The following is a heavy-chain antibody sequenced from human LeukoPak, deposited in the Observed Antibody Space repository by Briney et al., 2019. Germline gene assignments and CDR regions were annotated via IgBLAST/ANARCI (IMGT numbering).Heavy chain of an antibody. V-gene: IGHV4-39*01. CDR3: ARPINPPSSGWYTMSWFDP. CDR2: IYYSGST. J-gene: IGHJ5*02. Sequence: PSETLSLTCTVSGGSISSSSYYWGWIRQPPGKGLEWIVSIYYSGSTYYNPSLKSRVTISVDTSKNQFSLKLSSVTAADTAVYYCARPINPPSSGWYTMSWFDPWGQGTLVTVSS. D-gene: IGHD6-19*01. CDR1: GGSISSSSYY.